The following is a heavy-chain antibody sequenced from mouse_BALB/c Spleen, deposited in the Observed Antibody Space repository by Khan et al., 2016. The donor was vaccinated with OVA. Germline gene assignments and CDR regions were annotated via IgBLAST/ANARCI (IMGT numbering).Heavy chain of an antibody. CDR1: EFTFSDYY. CDR2: ISDGGSYT. V-gene: IGHV5-4*02. D-gene: IGHD2-2*01. CDR3: SRGGYGAFGF. J-gene: IGHJ3*01. Sequence: EVELVESGGGLVKPGGSLKLSCAASEFTFSDYYMYWVRQTPEKRLEWVATISDGGSYTSYPDSVKGRFTISRDNAKNNLYLQLRSLNSEDTAMYYCSRGGYGAFGFWGQGTLVTVSA.